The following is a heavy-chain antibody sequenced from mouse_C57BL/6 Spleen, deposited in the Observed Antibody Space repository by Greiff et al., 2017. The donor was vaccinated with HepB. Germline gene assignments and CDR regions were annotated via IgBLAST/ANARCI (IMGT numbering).Heavy chain of an antibody. CDR2: ISSGGSYT. CDR1: GFTFSSYG. D-gene: IGHD2-1*01. V-gene: IGHV5-6*01. CDR3: ARHPLYGNYGYFDV. J-gene: IGHJ1*03. Sequence: EVHLVESGGDLVKPGGSLKLSCAASGFTFSSYGMSWVRQTPDKRLEWVATISSGGSYTYYPDSVKGRFTISRDNAKNTLYLQMSSLKSEDTAMYYCARHPLYGNYGYFDVWGTGTTVTVSS.